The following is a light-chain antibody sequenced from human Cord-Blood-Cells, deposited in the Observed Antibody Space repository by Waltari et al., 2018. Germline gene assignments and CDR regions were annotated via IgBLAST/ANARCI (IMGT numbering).Light chain of an antibody. CDR3: SSYTSSSTRVV. Sequence: QSALTQPASVSGSPGQSITISCTGTSSDVGGYNYVSWYQQHPGKAPKLMIYDVSNRPAGVSNRFSGSKAGNTVSLTMSGLQAEEEADYYCSSYTSSSTRVVFGGGTKLTVL. CDR2: DVS. CDR1: SSDVGGYNY. J-gene: IGLJ2*01. V-gene: IGLV2-14*01.